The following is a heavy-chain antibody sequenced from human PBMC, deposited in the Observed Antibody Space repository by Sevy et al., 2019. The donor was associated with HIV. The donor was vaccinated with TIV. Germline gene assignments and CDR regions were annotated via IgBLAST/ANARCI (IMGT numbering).Heavy chain of an antibody. J-gene: IGHJ4*02. CDR3: TRWKAAQSIFDY. D-gene: IGHD6-13*01. CDR2: LKSDVYGGTV. CDR1: GFTFGDYC. V-gene: IGHV3-49*04. Sequence: GGSLRLSCTASGFTFGDYCMSWVRQAPGKGLEWVAFLKSDVYGGTVDHAASVRDRFVSSRDDSKTIAYLQMNDLKTEDTGVYYCTRWKAAQSIFDYWGQGALVTVSS.